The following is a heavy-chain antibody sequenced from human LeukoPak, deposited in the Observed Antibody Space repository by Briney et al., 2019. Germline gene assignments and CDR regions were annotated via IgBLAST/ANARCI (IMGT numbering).Heavy chain of an antibody. D-gene: IGHD3-10*01. J-gene: IGHJ6*03. Sequence: GGSLRLSCAASGFSFSSYWMSWVRQAPGKGLEWVANIKQDRSEKYYVDSVKGRFTISRDNANNSLYLQMNSLRVEDTAAYYCARDDIAYGSGSYSRPFYYYYYMDVWGKGTTVTVSS. CDR1: GFSFSSYW. CDR2: IKQDRSEK. V-gene: IGHV3-7*01. CDR3: ARDDIAYGSGSYSRPFYYYYYMDV.